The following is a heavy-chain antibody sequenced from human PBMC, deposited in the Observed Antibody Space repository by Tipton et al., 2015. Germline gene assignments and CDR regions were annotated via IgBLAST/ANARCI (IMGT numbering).Heavy chain of an antibody. D-gene: IGHD3-9*01. CDR1: GGSISSSSYY. CDR2: ISYSGST. J-gene: IGHJ4*02. V-gene: IGHV4-39*01. Sequence: LRLSCTVSGGSISSSSYYWGWIRQPPGKGLEWIGSISYSGSTYYNPSLKSRVTISVGSSKTHFSLNLSSVTAADTAVYYCACQDYDSLTRDYQTVDYWGQGTLVTVSS. CDR3: ACQDYDSLTRDYQTVDY.